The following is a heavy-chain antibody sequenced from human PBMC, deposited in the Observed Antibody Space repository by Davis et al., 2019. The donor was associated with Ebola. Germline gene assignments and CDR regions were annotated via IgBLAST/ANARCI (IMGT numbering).Heavy chain of an antibody. D-gene: IGHD3-22*01. Sequence: AASVKVSCKASGYTLGNYGMSWVRQAPGQGLEWLGWISAYNGNTNYGQKVQGRVTMTRDTSTSTVYMELSSLRSEDTAVYYCARAIYYYDSSGYSDYWGQGTLVTVSS. CDR1: GYTLGNYG. CDR2: ISAYNGNT. V-gene: IGHV1-18*04. J-gene: IGHJ4*02. CDR3: ARAIYYYDSSGYSDY.